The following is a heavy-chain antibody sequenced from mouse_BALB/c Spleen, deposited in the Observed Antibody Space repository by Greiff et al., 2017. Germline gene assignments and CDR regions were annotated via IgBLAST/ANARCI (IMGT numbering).Heavy chain of an antibody. D-gene: IGHD2-4*01. CDR3: ARNYDYDWFAY. V-gene: IGHV14-3*02. CDR1: GFNIKDTY. CDR2: IDPANGNT. Sequence: EVKLMESGAELVKPGASVKLSCTASGFNIKDTYMHWVKQRPEQGLEWIGRIDPANGNTKYDPKFQGKATITADTSSNTAYLQLSSLTSEDTAVYYCARNYDYDWFAYWGQGTLVTVSA. J-gene: IGHJ3*01.